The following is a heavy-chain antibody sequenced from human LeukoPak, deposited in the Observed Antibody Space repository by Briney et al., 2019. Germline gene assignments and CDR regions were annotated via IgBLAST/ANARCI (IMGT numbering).Heavy chain of an antibody. J-gene: IGHJ3*01. Sequence: ASVKVSCKASGYPFIAYYIDWLRQAPGPGFEWMGWINPNIGITNYAQNFKGRVTMTRDTTIGTAYIELTRLRSDDTAFYCSARGTTGGYQRGDAFDVWGQGKMVTVSS. CDR1: GYPFIAYY. CDR2: INPNIGIT. D-gene: IGHD5-12*01. V-gene: IGHV1-2*02. CDR3: ARGTTGGYQRGDAFDV.